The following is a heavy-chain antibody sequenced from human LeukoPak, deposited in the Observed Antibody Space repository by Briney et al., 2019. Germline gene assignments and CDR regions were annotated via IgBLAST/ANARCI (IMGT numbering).Heavy chain of an antibody. CDR2: INWNGGST. CDR1: GFTFDDYG. Sequence: GGSLRLSCAASGFTFDDYGMSWVRQAPGKGLEWVSGINWNGGSTGYADSVKGRFTISRDNAKNSPYLQMNSLRAEDTALYYCARAIWFGELSYFDYWGQGTLVTVSS. J-gene: IGHJ4*02. V-gene: IGHV3-20*04. CDR3: ARAIWFGELSYFDY. D-gene: IGHD3-10*01.